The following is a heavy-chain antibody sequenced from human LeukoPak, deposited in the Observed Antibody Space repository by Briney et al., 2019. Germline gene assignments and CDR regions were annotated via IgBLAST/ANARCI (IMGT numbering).Heavy chain of an antibody. J-gene: IGHJ4*02. CDR1: GYTFTSHD. D-gene: IGHD1-26*01. Sequence: ASVKVSCKASGYTFTSHDINWVRQASGQGLEWMGYINPDSGDAGYAREFQGRLTVTRDNSITTAYMELDSLRSEDTAVYYCASAMVGATRAYFDYWGQGTLVTVSS. CDR2: INPDSGDA. V-gene: IGHV1-8*01. CDR3: ASAMVGATRAYFDY.